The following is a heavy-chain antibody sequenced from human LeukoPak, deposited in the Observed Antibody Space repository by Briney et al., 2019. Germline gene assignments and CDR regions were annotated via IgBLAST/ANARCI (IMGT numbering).Heavy chain of an antibody. CDR3: AELGITMIGGV. CDR2: ISGSGSTI. Sequence: GGSLRLSCAASGFTFSSYGVNWVRQAPGKGLEWVSYISGSGSTIYYADSVKGRFTISRDNAKNSLYLQMNSLRAEDTAVYYCAELGITMIGGVWGKGTTVTISS. J-gene: IGHJ6*04. CDR1: GFTFSSYG. V-gene: IGHV3-48*03. D-gene: IGHD3-10*02.